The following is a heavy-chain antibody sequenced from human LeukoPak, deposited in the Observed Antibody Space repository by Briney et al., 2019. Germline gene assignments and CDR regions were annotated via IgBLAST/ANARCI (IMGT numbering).Heavy chain of an antibody. CDR1: GVSISSSNSY. J-gene: IGHJ4*02. CDR2: IYYSGNT. CDR3: ARDYPGYSSGWFPH. Sequence: SETLSLTCTVSGVSISSSNSYWGWIRQPPGKGLEWIGSIYYSGNTYYNASLKSQVSISIDTSKNQFSLKLSSVTAADTAVYYCARDYPGYSSGWFPHWGQGTLVTVSS. V-gene: IGHV4-39*07. D-gene: IGHD6-19*01.